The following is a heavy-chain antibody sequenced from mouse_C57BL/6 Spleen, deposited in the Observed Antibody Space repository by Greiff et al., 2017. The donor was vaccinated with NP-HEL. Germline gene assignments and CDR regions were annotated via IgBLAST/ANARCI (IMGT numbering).Heavy chain of an antibody. CDR3: ARTQNGANWDYFDY. J-gene: IGHJ2*01. CDR2: INPNNGGT. V-gene: IGHV1-26*01. Sequence: EVQLQQSGPELVKPGASVKISCKASGYTFTDYYMNWVKQSHGKSLEWIGDINPNNGGTSYNQKFKGKATLTVDKSSSTAYMELRSLTSEDSAVYYGARTQNGANWDYFDYWGQGTTLTVSS. D-gene: IGHD4-1*01. CDR1: GYTFTDYY.